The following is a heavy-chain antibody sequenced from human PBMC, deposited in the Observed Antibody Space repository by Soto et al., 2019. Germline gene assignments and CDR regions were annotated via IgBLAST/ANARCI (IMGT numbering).Heavy chain of an antibody. Sequence: SETLSLTCTVSGGSISSYYWSWIRQPPGKGLEWIGYIYYSGSTNYNPSLKSRVTISVDTSKNQFSLKLSSVTAADTAVYYCARSRRAVAGTAYFDYWGQGTLVTVSS. V-gene: IGHV4-59*01. CDR2: IYYSGST. J-gene: IGHJ4*02. D-gene: IGHD6-19*01. CDR1: GGSISSYY. CDR3: ARSRRAVAGTAYFDY.